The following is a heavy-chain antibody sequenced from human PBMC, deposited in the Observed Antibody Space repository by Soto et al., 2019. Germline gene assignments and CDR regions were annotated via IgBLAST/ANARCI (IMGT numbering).Heavy chain of an antibody. D-gene: IGHD1-26*01. J-gene: IGHJ4*02. CDR3: AKGVVGATENFDY. Sequence: EVQLVESGGGLVQPGRSLRLSCAASGFTFDDYAMHWVRQAPGKGLEWVSGISWNSGSIGYADSVKGRFTISRDNAKNSLYLQMNSLRAEDTALYYCAKGVVGATENFDYWGQGTLVIVSS. V-gene: IGHV3-9*01. CDR2: ISWNSGSI. CDR1: GFTFDDYA.